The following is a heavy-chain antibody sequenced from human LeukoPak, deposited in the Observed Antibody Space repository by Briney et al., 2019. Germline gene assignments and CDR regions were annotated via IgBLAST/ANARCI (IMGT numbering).Heavy chain of an antibody. CDR1: GFTFSSYW. CDR2: IKQDGSEK. CDR3: ARDGRGYCSSTSCRYYYYGMDV. Sequence: GGSLRLSCAASGFTFSSYWMSWVRQAPGKGLEWVANIKQDGSEKYYVDSVKGRFTISRDNAKNSLYLQMNSLRAEDTAVYYCARDGRGYCSSTSCRYYYYGMDVWGQGTTVTVSS. D-gene: IGHD2-2*01. V-gene: IGHV3-7*01. J-gene: IGHJ6*02.